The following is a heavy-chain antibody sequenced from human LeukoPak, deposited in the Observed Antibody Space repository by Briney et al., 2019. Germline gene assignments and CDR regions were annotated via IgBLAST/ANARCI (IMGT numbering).Heavy chain of an antibody. CDR2: IYTSGST. CDR3: ARPSPYYDFWSDHGGWFDP. Sequence: SETLSLTCTVSGGSISSYYWSWIRQPAGKGLEWIGRIYTSGSTNYNPSLKSRVTMSVDTSKNQFSLKLSSVTAADTAVYYCARPSPYYDFWSDHGGWFDPWGQGTLVTVSS. V-gene: IGHV4-4*07. D-gene: IGHD3-3*01. CDR1: GGSISSYY. J-gene: IGHJ5*02.